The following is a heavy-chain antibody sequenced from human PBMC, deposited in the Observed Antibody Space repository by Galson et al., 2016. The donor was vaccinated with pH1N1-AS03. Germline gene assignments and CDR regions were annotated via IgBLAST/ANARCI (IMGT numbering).Heavy chain of an antibody. CDR2: IKEDGSEK. Sequence: SLRLSCATSGFTFSTYWMNWVRQAPGKGLEWVANIKEDGSEKYYVDSVKGRFTISRDNAKKSLYLQMDSLRLEDTASYYCARFAWATSGDDAFDVWGQGTLVTVSS. CDR3: ARFAWATSGDDAFDV. D-gene: IGHD3-10*01. CDR1: GFTFSTYW. J-gene: IGHJ3*01. V-gene: IGHV3-7*01.